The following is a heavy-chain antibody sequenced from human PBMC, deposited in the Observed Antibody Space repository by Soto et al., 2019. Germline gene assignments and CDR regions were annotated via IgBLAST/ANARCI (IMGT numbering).Heavy chain of an antibody. Sequence: QVQLQESGPGLVKPSETLSLTCTVSGGSVSSGSYYWSWIRQPPGKGLEWIGYIYYSGSTNYNPSLKSRVTIPVDTSKNQFSLKLSSVTAADTAVYYCARDRYYDSSGFSSWGQGTLVTVSS. J-gene: IGHJ5*02. CDR2: IYYSGST. CDR1: GGSVSSGSYY. CDR3: ARDRYYDSSGFSS. V-gene: IGHV4-61*01. D-gene: IGHD3-22*01.